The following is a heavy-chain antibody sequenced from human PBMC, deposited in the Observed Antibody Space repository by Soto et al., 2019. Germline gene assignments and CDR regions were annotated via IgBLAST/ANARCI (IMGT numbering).Heavy chain of an antibody. D-gene: IGHD3-10*01. CDR3: ARENYYGSGTYFRLDV. J-gene: IGHJ6*02. V-gene: IGHV4-59*01. CDR1: GDSISTYY. CDR2: LYDSGST. Sequence: QVQLQESGPGLVKPSETLSLTCTVSGDSISTYYWSWIRQPPGKGLEWIGYLYDSGSTHYNPSLKSRVTISVDPSKNQFSLKLTSVTAADTAVYYCARENYYGSGTYFRLDVWGQGTRVTVSS.